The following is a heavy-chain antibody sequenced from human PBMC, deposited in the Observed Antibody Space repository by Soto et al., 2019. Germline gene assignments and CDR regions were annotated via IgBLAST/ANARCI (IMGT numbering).Heavy chain of an antibody. D-gene: IGHD3-10*01. V-gene: IGHV4-34*01. CDR2: INHSGST. CDR3: ARGRFELLWFGELLRFDY. J-gene: IGHJ4*02. CDR1: GGSFSGYY. Sequence: SETLSLTWAVYGGSFSGYYWSWIRQPPGKGLEWIGEINHSGSTNYNPSLKSRVTISVDTSKNQFSLKLSSVTAADTAVYYCARGRFELLWFGELLRFDYWGQGTLVTVSS.